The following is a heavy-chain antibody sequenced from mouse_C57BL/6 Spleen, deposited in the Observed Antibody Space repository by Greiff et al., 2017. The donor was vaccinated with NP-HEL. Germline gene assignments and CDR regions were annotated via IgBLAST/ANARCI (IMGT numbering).Heavy chain of an antibody. Sequence: VQLQQSGAELVRPGASVTLSCKASGYTFTDYEMHWVKQTPVHGLEWIGAIDPETGGTAYNQKFKGKAILTADKSSSTAYMELRSLTSEDSAVYYGTRSNYDYEGGAMDYWGQGTSVTVSS. CDR3: TRSNYDYEGGAMDY. D-gene: IGHD2-4*01. J-gene: IGHJ4*01. CDR2: IDPETGGT. V-gene: IGHV1-15*01. CDR1: GYTFTDYE.